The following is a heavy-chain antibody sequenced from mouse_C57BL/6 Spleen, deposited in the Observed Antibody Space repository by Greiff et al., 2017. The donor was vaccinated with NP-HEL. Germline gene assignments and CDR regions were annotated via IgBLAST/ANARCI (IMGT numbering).Heavy chain of an antibody. J-gene: IGHJ4*01. V-gene: IGHV1-9*01. CDR2: ILPGSGST. CDR3: ARSEPFGDYYAMDY. CDR1: GYTFTGYW. D-gene: IGHD3-1*01. Sequence: QVQLQQSGAELMKPGASVKLSCKATGYTFTGYWIEWVKQRPGHGLEWIGEILPGSGSTNYNEKFKGTATFTADTSSNTASLQLSSLTTEDSAIYYCARSEPFGDYYAMDYWGQGTSVTVSS.